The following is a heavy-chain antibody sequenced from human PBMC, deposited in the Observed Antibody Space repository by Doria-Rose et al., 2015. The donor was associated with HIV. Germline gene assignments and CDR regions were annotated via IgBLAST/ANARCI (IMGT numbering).Heavy chain of an antibody. Sequence: SGPVLVKPTETLTLTCTVSGVSLSSPGMSVSWIRQPPGKALEWPANIFSDDERSYKTSLKSRLTISRGTSKSQVVLTMTDMDPVDTATYYCARIKSSRWYHKYYFDFWGQGTLVIVSA. D-gene: IGHD6-13*01. CDR2: IFSDDER. CDR1: GVSLSSPGMS. CDR3: ARIKSSRWYHKYYFDF. J-gene: IGHJ4*02. V-gene: IGHV2-26*01.